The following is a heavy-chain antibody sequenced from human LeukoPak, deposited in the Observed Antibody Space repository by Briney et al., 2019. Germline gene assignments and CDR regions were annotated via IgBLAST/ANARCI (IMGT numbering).Heavy chain of an antibody. J-gene: IGHJ3*02. Sequence: PSETLSLTCTVSGGSISSSNYYWGWIRQPPGRGLEWIGTIYYSGSTYYNPSLKSRVTISVDTSKNQFSLKLSPVTAADTAVYYCARDRGAQLADAFDIWGQGTMVTVSS. D-gene: IGHD6-6*01. CDR2: IYYSGST. CDR1: GGSISSSNYY. CDR3: ARDRGAQLADAFDI. V-gene: IGHV4-39*07.